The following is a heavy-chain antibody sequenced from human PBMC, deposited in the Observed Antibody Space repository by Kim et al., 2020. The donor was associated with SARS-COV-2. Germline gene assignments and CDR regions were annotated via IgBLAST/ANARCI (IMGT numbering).Heavy chain of an antibody. J-gene: IGHJ3*02. CDR1: GFTFSSYA. V-gene: IGHV3-23*01. CDR3: AKSATARGYFDSSDAFDI. CDR2: ISGSGGRT. D-gene: IGHD3-22*01. Sequence: GGSLRLSCAASGFTFSSYAISWVRQAPGMGLEWVSAISGSGGRTYYADSVKGRFTIPRDNSKNTLFLQTNSLRAEDTAVYYCAKSATARGYFDSSDAFDIWGQGTTVTVSS.